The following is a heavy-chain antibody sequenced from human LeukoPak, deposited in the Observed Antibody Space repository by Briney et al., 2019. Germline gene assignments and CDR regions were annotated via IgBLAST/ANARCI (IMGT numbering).Heavy chain of an antibody. CDR1: GYTFTSYG. CDR3: ARDDPTYYYGSGSYGY. D-gene: IGHD3-10*01. J-gene: IGHJ4*02. V-gene: IGHV1-18*04. Sequence: ASVKVSCKASGYTFTSYGISWVRQAPGQGLEWMGWISAYNGNTNYAQKLQGRVTMTTDTSTSTAYMELRSLRSDDTAVYHCARDDPTYYYGSGSYGYWGQGTLVTVSS. CDR2: ISAYNGNT.